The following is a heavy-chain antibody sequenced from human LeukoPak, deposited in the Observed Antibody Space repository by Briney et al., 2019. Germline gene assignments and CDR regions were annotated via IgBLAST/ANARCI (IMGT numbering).Heavy chain of an antibody. CDR3: AKVVYSSSSVDAFDI. D-gene: IGHD6-6*01. V-gene: IGHV3-30*02. CDR2: IRYDGSNK. Sequence: GGSLRLSCAASGFTFSSYGMHWVRQAPGKGLEWVAFIRYDGSNKYYADSVKGRFAISRDNSKNTLYLQMNSLRAEDTAVYYCAKVVYSSSSVDAFDIWGQGTMVTVSS. J-gene: IGHJ3*02. CDR1: GFTFSSYG.